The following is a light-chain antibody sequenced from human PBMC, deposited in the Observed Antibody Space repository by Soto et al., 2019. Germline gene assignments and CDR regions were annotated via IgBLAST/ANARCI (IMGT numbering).Light chain of an antibody. Sequence: IQMTQSPSTLSASVGDRVTITCRASQSINNWLAWYQQKPGKAPKLLIYQASTLESGVPGRFSGSGSGTEFTLTITGLQSDDFATYHCQQYNHYPWVFGQGTKVDIK. CDR2: QAS. J-gene: IGKJ1*01. CDR3: QQYNHYPWV. CDR1: QSINNW. V-gene: IGKV1-5*03.